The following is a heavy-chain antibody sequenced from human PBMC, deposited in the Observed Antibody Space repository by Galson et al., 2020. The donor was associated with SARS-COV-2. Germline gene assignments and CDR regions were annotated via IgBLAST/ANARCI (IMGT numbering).Heavy chain of an antibody. V-gene: IGHV4-38-2*01. J-gene: IGHJ2*01. Sequence: SEPLSLTCAVSGYSVSTTNYWGWVRLAPGKGLEWIGSIYPNGRTYYNPSLESRVTISVDTSRNQFSLTLASVTAADTAFYYCARQGVNMIVLVTVPGWFFDLWGGGTLVTVSS. CDR1: GYSVSTTNY. D-gene: IGHD2-21*02. CDR3: ARQGVNMIVLVTVPGWFFDL. CDR2: IYPNGRT.